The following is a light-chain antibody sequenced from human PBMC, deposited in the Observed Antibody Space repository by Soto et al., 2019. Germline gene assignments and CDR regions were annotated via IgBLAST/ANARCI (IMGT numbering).Light chain of an antibody. CDR1: QSVSSN. V-gene: IGKV3-15*01. J-gene: IGKJ1*01. CDR3: QQYDTSPRT. CDR2: DAS. Sequence: EIVMTQYPATLSVSPGERATLSCRASQSVSSNLAWYQQKPGQAPRLLIYDASTRATVIPARFSGSGSGTEFTLTISRLEPEDFAVYYCQQYDTSPRTFGQGTKVDIK.